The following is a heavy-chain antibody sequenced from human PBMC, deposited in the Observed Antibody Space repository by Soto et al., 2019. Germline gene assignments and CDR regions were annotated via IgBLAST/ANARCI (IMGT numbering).Heavy chain of an antibody. CDR1: GFTFSSYA. CDR3: AKDQRYFDWLLYKYFQH. D-gene: IGHD3-9*01. Sequence: HPGGSLRLSCAASGFTFSSYAMSWVRQAPGKGLEWVSTISDSGGSTYYADSVKGRFTISRDNSKNTLYLQMNSLRAEDTAVYYCAKDQRYFDWLLYKYFQHWGQGTLVTVSS. J-gene: IGHJ1*01. CDR2: ISDSGGST. V-gene: IGHV3-23*01.